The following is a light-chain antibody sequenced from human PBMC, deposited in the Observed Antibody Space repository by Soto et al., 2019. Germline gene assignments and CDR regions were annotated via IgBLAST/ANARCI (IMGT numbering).Light chain of an antibody. J-gene: IGKJ1*01. CDR2: DAS. CDR1: QRISRN. Sequence: EIVMTQSPATLSVSPGESATLSSRASQRISRNLAWYQQKPGQAPRLLIYDASTRATAIPARFSGSGSETEFTLTISSLQSEDSAVYYCQQYNNWPPWTFGQGTKVDIK. CDR3: QQYNNWPPWT. V-gene: IGKV3-15*01.